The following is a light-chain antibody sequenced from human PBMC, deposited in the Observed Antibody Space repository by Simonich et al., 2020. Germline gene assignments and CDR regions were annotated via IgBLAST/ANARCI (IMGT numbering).Light chain of an antibody. CDR2: EDN. V-gene: IGLV6-57*01. Sequence: NFMLTQPHSVSESPGKTVTISCTRLSGSIASNYVQWYQQRPGSSPTTVIYEDNQSPSGVPARFSGYIDSSSNSASLTISGLKTEDEADYYCQSYDSSNQVFGGGTKLTVL. CDR1: SGSIASNY. CDR3: QSYDSSNQV. J-gene: IGLJ2*01.